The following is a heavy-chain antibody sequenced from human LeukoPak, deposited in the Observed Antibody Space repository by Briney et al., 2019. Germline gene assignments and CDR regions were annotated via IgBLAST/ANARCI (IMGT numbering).Heavy chain of an antibody. CDR2: IKQDGSEK. J-gene: IGHJ3*02. V-gene: IGHV3-7*05. Sequence: GGSLRLSCAASGFTFSSYWMSWVRQAPGKGLEWVANIKQDGSEKYYVDSVKGRFTISRDSAKNSLYLQMNSLRAEDTAVYYCASTSPSLLRFLEWSQGAFDIWGQGTMVTVSS. CDR3: ASTSPSLLRFLEWSQGAFDI. CDR1: GFTFSSYW. D-gene: IGHD3-3*01.